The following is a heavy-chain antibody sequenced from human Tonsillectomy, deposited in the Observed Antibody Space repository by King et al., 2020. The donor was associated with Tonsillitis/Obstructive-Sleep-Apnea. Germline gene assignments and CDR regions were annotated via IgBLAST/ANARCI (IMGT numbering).Heavy chain of an antibody. Sequence: QLQESGPGLVKPSETLSLTCTVSGGSISSSSYYWGWIRQPPGKGVGGIGNIYYSGSTYCNPSLTTRVPISVDTSKKQFSLKRSSVTAADTAVYYCARRAVAGTGFDEWGQGTLVTVSS. CDR1: GGSISSSSYY. V-gene: IGHV4-39*01. CDR3: ARRAVAGTGFDE. J-gene: IGHJ4*02. D-gene: IGHD6-19*01. CDR2: IYYSGST.